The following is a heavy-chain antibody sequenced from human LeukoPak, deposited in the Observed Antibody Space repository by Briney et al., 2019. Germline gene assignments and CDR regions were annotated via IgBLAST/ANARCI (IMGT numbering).Heavy chain of an antibody. D-gene: IGHD5-12*01. Sequence: ASVKVSCKASGYTFTSYYMHWVRQAPGQGLEWMGIINPSGGSTSYAQKFQGRVTMTRDMSTSTVYMELSSLRSEDTAVYYCARDRTPPDIVATITNWFDPWGQGTLVTVSS. J-gene: IGHJ5*02. CDR2: INPSGGST. CDR3: ARDRTPPDIVATITNWFDP. CDR1: GYTFTSYY. V-gene: IGHV1-46*01.